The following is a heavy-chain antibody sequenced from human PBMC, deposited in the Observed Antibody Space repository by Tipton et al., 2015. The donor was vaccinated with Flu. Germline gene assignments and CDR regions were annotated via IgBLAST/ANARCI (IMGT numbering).Heavy chain of an antibody. V-gene: IGHV3-7*01. CDR1: GFSFSSYW. CDR3: ARGPFVLITFGGVMGY. D-gene: IGHD3-16*01. CDR2: INQDGSEK. Sequence: SLRLSCLASGFSFSSYWMTWVRHTPGEGLEWVANINQDGSEKYYVDSVKGRFTISRDNAKNSLYLQMNSLRAEDTAVYYCARGPFVLITFGGVMGYWGQGTLVIVSS. J-gene: IGHJ4*02.